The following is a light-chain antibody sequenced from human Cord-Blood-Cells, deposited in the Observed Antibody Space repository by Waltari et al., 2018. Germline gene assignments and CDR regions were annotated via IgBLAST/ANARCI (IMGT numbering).Light chain of an antibody. J-gene: IGLJ3*02. CDR1: SSNIGNNY. CDR3: GTWDSSLSAWV. V-gene: IGLV1-51*02. CDR2: ENN. Sequence: QPPSVSAAPGQKVTISCSGSSSNIGNNYVSWYQQLPGTAPKLLIYENNKRPSGIPDRFSGSKSGTSATLGITGLQTGDEADYYCGTWDSSLSAWVFGGGTKLTVL.